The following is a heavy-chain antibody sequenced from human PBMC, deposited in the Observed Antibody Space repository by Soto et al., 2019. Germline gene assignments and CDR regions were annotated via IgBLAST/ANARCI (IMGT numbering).Heavy chain of an antibody. Sequence: QVQLVESGGGVVQPGRSLRLSCEASGFTFSSDGMHWVRQAPGKGLEWVALISFEGSDKYYADSVKGRFTISRDNSKNTRYLQMNSLRAEDTAVYYCAKVASGSRYMDVWGKGTTVTVSS. D-gene: IGHD3-10*01. CDR1: GFTFSSDG. J-gene: IGHJ6*03. V-gene: IGHV3-30*18. CDR2: ISFEGSDK. CDR3: AKVASGSRYMDV.